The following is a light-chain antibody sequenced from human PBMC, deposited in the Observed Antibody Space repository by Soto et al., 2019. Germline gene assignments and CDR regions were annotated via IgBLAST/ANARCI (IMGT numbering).Light chain of an antibody. CDR3: QQYGSSSIT. CDR2: GAS. J-gene: IGKJ5*01. CDR1: QSVSSN. Sequence: EIVMTQSPATLSVSPGERATLSCRASQSVSSNLAWYQQKPGQAPRFLIYGASTRATGIPARFSGSGSGTDFTLTISRLEPEDFAMYYCQQYGSSSITFGQGTRLEIK. V-gene: IGKV3-15*01.